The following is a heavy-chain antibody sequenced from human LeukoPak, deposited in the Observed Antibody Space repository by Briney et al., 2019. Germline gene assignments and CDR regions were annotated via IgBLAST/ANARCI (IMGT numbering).Heavy chain of an antibody. J-gene: IGHJ5*02. Sequence: PGRSLRLSCAASGFTFSSYGMHWVRQAPGKGLEWVAVISYDGSNKYYADSVKGRFTISRDNSKNTLYLQMNSLRAEDTAVYYCAKGPDIVVVPAALKVDWFDPWGQGTLVTVPS. CDR1: GFTFSSYG. CDR2: ISYDGSNK. V-gene: IGHV3-30*18. D-gene: IGHD2-2*01. CDR3: AKGPDIVVVPAALKVDWFDP.